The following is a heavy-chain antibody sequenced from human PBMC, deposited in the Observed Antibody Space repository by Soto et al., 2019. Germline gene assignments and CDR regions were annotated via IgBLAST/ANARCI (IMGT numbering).Heavy chain of an antibody. CDR3: AGIEGSTSPYYYYGMDV. CDR1: GYTFTSYG. Sequence: VQLVQSGAEVKKPGASVKVSCKASGYTFTSYGISWVRQAPGQGLEWMGWISAYNGNTNYAQKLQGRVTMTTDPSTSTAYMELRGLRSDDTAVYYCAGIEGSTSPYYYYGMDVWGQGTTVTVSS. V-gene: IGHV1-18*01. J-gene: IGHJ6*02. CDR2: ISAYNGNT. D-gene: IGHD2-2*01.